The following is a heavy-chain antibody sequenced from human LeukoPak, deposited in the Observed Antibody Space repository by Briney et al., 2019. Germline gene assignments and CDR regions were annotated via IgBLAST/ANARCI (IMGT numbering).Heavy chain of an antibody. CDR1: GFTFNNYA. Sequence: PGGSLRLSCVASGFTFNNYAMTWVRQAPGKGLEWVSAISGSGYSTYYADSVKGRFTISRDNSKNTLYLQMNSLRAEDTAVYYCASGVLDYGDYVLSGPDYWGQGTLVTVSS. V-gene: IGHV3-23*01. J-gene: IGHJ4*02. D-gene: IGHD4-17*01. CDR2: ISGSGYST. CDR3: ASGVLDYGDYVLSGPDY.